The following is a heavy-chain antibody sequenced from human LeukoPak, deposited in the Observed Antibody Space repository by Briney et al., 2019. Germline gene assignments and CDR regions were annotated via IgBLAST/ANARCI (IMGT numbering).Heavy chain of an antibody. CDR2: FIPIFGTA. D-gene: IGHD6-6*01. Sequence: SVKVSCKASGGTFSSYAISWVRQAPGQGLEWMGRFIPIFGTANYAQKFQGRVTITTDESTSTAYMELSSLRSEDTAVYYCARSRRGYSSSYAFDIWGQGQWSPSLQ. CDR3: ARSRRGYSSSYAFDI. J-gene: IGHJ3*02. V-gene: IGHV1-69*05. CDR1: GGTFSSYA.